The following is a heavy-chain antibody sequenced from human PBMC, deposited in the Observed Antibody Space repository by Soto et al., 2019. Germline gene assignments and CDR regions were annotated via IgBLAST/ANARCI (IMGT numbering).Heavy chain of an antibody. CDR1: GGSITTGGYY. Sequence: LSLTCTVSGGSITTGGYYWSWIRQLPGKGLEWIGHRYYSESTYYNPSLKSRVSISLDTSKNQFSLKLSFVTAAGTAMYYCARTKCSGGSCYSWSLDYWGQGTPVTVSS. CDR3: ARTKCSGGSCYSWSLDY. V-gene: IGHV4-31*03. D-gene: IGHD2-15*01. CDR2: RYYSEST. J-gene: IGHJ4*02.